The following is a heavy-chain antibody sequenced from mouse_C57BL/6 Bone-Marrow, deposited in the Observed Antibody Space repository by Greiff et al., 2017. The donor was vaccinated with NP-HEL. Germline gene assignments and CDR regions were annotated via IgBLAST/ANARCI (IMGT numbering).Heavy chain of an antibody. CDR2: LSNGGGST. CDR3: ARHGNYGSSYYAMDY. CDR1: GFTFSDYY. Sequence: EVKLEESGGGLVQPGGSLKLSCAASGFTFSDYYMYWVRQTPEKRLEWVAYLSNGGGSTYYPETVKGRFTISRDNTKNTLYLQMSRRKSEDTAMYDCARHGNYGSSYYAMDYWGQGTSVTVSS. D-gene: IGHD1-1*01. V-gene: IGHV5-12*01. J-gene: IGHJ4*01.